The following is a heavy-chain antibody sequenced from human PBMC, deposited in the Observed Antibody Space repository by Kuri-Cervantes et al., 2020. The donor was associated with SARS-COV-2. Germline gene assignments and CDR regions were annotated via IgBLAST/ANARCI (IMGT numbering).Heavy chain of an antibody. J-gene: IGHJ3*02. CDR3: ARFLGGGGAFDI. CDR2: IYYSGST. V-gene: IGHV4-39*07. D-gene: IGHD3-16*01. CDR1: GGSISSSSYY. Sequence: ESLKISCTVSGGSISSSSYYWGWIRQPPGKGLEWIGSIYYSGSTYYNPSLKSRVTISVDTSKNQFSLKLSSVTAADTAVYYCARFLGGGGAFDIWGQGTMVTVSS.